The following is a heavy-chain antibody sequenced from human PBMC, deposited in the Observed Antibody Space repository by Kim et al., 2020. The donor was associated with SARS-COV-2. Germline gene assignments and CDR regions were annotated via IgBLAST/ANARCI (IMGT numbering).Heavy chain of an antibody. J-gene: IGHJ6*02. CDR3: ARDLEGIAAAGTYYFYGLDL. CDR2: ISSSGSNI. CDR1: GFTFSSYE. V-gene: IGHV3-48*03. D-gene: IGHD6-13*01. Sequence: GGSLRLSCAASGFTFSSYEMNWVRQAPGKGLEWVSFISSSGSNIYYADSVKGRFTISRDNAKNTLYLQMNSLRAEDTAVYYCARDLEGIAAAGTYYFYGLDLWAQGTTVTLSS.